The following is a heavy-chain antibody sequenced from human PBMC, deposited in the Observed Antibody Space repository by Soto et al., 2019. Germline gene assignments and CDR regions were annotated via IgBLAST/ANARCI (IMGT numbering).Heavy chain of an antibody. CDR2: IFHTGST. Sequence: SETLSLTCTVSGGSISSYYWSWIRQPPGKGLEWIAYIFHTGSTFYNSSLKPRVSISVDRSKNQFSLKLKSVTETDTAVYYCARVKVGDLFRFNWFFDLWGRGTRVTVSS. CDR1: GGSISSYY. J-gene: IGHJ2*01. CDR3: ARVKVGDLFRFNWFFDL. V-gene: IGHV4-59*04. D-gene: IGHD3-3*01.